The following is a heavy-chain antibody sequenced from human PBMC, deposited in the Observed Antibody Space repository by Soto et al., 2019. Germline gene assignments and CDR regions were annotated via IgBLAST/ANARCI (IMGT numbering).Heavy chain of an antibody. J-gene: IGHJ4*02. CDR1: GGSFSGYY. D-gene: IGHD3-3*01. V-gene: IGHV4-34*01. CDR2: INHSGST. Sequence: SETLSLTCAVYGGSFSGYYWSWIRQPPGKGLEWIGEINHSGSTNYNPSLKSRVTISVDTSKNQFSLKLSSVTAADTAVYYCARGGIQLRFLEWLLKGYFDYWGQGTLVTVS. CDR3: ARGGIQLRFLEWLLKGYFDY.